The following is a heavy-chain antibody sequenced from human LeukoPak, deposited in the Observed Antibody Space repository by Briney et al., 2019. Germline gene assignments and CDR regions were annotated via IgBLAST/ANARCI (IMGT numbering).Heavy chain of an antibody. CDR2: MNPNSGNT. D-gene: IGHD6-6*01. V-gene: IGHV1-8*01. CDR1: GYTFTSYD. J-gene: IGHJ4*02. Sequence: ASVKVSCKASGYTFTSYDINWVRQATGQGLEWMGWMNPNSGNTGYAQKFQGRVTMTRNTSTSTAYMELSSLRSEDTAVYYCARDQVSEGYFDYWGQGTLVTVSS. CDR3: ARDQVSEGYFDY.